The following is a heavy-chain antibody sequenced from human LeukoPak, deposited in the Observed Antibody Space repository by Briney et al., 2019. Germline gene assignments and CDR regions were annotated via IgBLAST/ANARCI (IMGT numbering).Heavy chain of an antibody. CDR3: ARDLSQATTAYFDY. J-gene: IGHJ4*02. CDR1: GFIFSSYG. Sequence: GGSLRLSCAASGFIFSSYGMHCGREAPGKGREWGTVIWYDGSNKYYADSVKGRFTISRDNSKNTLYLQMNSLRAEDTAVYYCARDLSQATTAYFDYWGQGTLVTVSS. V-gene: IGHV3-33*01. D-gene: IGHD1-26*01. CDR2: IWYDGSNK.